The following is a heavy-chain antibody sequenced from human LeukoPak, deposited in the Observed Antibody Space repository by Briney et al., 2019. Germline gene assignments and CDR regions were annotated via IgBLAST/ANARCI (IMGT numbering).Heavy chain of an antibody. D-gene: IGHD7-27*01. V-gene: IGHV4-34*01. CDR3: ARHKEKIPSFAFDI. Sequence: PSETLSLTCAVYGGSFSGYYWSWIRQPPGKGLEWIGEINHSGSTNYNPSLKSRVTISVDTSKYQFSLKLSSVTAADTAVYYCARHKEKIPSFAFDIWGQGTMVTVSS. CDR2: INHSGST. J-gene: IGHJ3*02. CDR1: GGSFSGYY.